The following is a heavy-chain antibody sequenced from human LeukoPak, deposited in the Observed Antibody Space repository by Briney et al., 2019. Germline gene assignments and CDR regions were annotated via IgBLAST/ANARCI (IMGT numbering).Heavy chain of an antibody. Sequence: GASVKVSCKASGYTFTGYYMHWVRQAPGQGLEWMGRINPNSGGTNYAQKFQGRVTMTRDTSISTAYMELSRLRSDDTAVYYCARGITAMAIPYYYHYMDVWGKGTTVTVSS. V-gene: IGHV1-2*06. CDR1: GYTFTGYY. J-gene: IGHJ6*03. D-gene: IGHD5-18*01. CDR3: ARGITAMAIPYYYHYMDV. CDR2: INPNSGGT.